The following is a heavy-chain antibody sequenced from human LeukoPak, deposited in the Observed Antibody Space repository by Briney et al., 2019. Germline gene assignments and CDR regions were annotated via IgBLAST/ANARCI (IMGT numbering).Heavy chain of an antibody. V-gene: IGHV3-23*01. J-gene: IGHJ4*02. CDR1: GFTFSSYA. CDR2: ISGSGGST. D-gene: IGHD3-22*01. CDR3: AKDYFDSSGYYSHVGDGVDY. Sequence: PGGSLRLSCAASGFTFSSYAMSWVRRAPGKGLEWVSAISGSGGSTYYADSVKGRFTISRDNSKNTLYLQMNSLRAEDTAVYYCAKDYFDSSGYYSHVGDGVDYWGQGTLVTVSS.